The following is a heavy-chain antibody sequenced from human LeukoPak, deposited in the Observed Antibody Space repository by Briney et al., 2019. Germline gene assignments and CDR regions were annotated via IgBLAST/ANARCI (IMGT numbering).Heavy chain of an antibody. CDR1: GGSISSYY. J-gene: IGHJ4*02. Sequence: SETLSLTCTVSGGSISSYYWSWIRQPPGKGLEWIGYIYYSGSTNYNPSLKSRVTISVDTSENHFSLKLSSVTAADTAVYYCGRESYYYESSGYYPYYFDYWGQGILVTVSP. D-gene: IGHD3-22*01. V-gene: IGHV4-59*01. CDR3: GRESYYYESSGYYPYYFDY. CDR2: IYYSGST.